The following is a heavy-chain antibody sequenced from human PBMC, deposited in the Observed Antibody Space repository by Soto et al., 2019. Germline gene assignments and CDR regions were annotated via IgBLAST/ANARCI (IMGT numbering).Heavy chain of an antibody. CDR2: ISISGGTI. D-gene: IGHD5-12*01. CDR3: TKEKSVINSGYDAFDI. V-gene: IGHV3-48*03. Sequence: GGSLRLSGAASGFTVSSYEMDWVRQAPGKGLEWVAYISISGGTIYYGDSVEGRFTISRDNADNSLYLQMNSLRAEDTAVYYCTKEKSVINSGYDAFDIWGRGTVVTVSS. J-gene: IGHJ3*02. CDR1: GFTVSSYE.